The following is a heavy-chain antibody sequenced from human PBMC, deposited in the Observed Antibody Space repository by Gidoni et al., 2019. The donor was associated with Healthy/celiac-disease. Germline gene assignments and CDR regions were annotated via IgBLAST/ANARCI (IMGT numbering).Heavy chain of an antibody. CDR1: GFTFSSYG. CDR3: AREDEYGDLGYYYYGMDV. CDR2: IWYDGSNR. D-gene: IGHD4-17*01. V-gene: IGHV3-33*01. Sequence: QVQLVESGGGVVQPGRSLRLSCAASGFTFSSYGMHWVRQSPGKGLGWVAVIWYDGSNRYYADSVKGRFTISRDNSKNTLYLQMNSLRAEDTAVYYCAREDEYGDLGYYYYGMDVWGQGTTVTVSS. J-gene: IGHJ6*02.